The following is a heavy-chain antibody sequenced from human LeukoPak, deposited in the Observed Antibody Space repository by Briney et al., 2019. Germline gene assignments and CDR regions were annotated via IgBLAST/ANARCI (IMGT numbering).Heavy chain of an antibody. V-gene: IGHV4-34*01. CDR2: INHSGST. CDR1: GGSFSGYY. CDR3: ARGQPNSWYRLDY. J-gene: IGHJ4*02. D-gene: IGHD2-15*01. Sequence: ASETLSLTCAVYGGSFSGYYWSWIRQPPGKGLEWIGEINHSGSTNYNPSLKSRVTISVDTSKNQFSLKLSSVTAADTAVYYCARGQPNSWYRLDYWGQGTLVTVSS.